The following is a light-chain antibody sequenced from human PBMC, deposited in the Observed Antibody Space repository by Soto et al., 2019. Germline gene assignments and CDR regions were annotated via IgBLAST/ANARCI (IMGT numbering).Light chain of an antibody. J-gene: IGKJ1*01. CDR3: QQYNSYPWT. Sequence: DIQMTQSPSTLSASVGDTVTIICRASQSISSWLAWYQQKGGKAPKLLISKASNLESGVPSRFSVSGSGTEFTLTISSLQPDDFATYYCQQYNSYPWTFGQGTKVDIK. V-gene: IGKV1-5*03. CDR1: QSISSW. CDR2: KAS.